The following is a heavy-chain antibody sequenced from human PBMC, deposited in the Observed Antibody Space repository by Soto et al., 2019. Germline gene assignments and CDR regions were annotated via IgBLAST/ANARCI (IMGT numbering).Heavy chain of an antibody. CDR3: ARERDKAYYYGSGSYNLALMDV. J-gene: IGHJ6*02. CDR1: GGTFSSYA. D-gene: IGHD3-10*01. Sequence: QVQLVQSGAEVKKPGSSVKVSCKASGGTFSSYAISWVRQAPGQGLEWMGGIIPIFGTANYAQKFQGRVTITADESTSTAYMELSSLKSEDTAVYYCARERDKAYYYGSGSYNLALMDVWGQGPRSPSP. CDR2: IIPIFGTA. V-gene: IGHV1-69*01.